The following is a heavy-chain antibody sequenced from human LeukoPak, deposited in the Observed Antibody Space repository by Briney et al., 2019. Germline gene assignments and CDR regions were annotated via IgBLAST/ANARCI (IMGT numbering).Heavy chain of an antibody. CDR1: GFTFSSYS. Sequence: GGSLRLSCAASGFTFSSYSMNWVRQAPGKGLEWVSYISSGSSTIYYADSVKGRFTISRDNAKNSLYLQMNSPRAEDTAVYYCARDSGVGASGYWGQGTLVTVSS. CDR2: ISSGSSTI. J-gene: IGHJ4*02. V-gene: IGHV3-48*04. D-gene: IGHD1-26*01. CDR3: ARDSGVGASGY.